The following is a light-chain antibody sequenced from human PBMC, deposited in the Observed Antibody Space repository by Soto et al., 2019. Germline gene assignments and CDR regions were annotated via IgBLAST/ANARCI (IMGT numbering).Light chain of an antibody. Sequence: EIVMTQSPATLSVSPGERATLSCRASQSVSSNLAWYQQKPGQAPRLLMYGASTRATGIPARFSGSGSGTVFTLTISSLQSADFAVYFCQQYNNWARTFGQGTKVDIK. CDR2: GAS. V-gene: IGKV3-15*01. CDR1: QSVSSN. J-gene: IGKJ1*01. CDR3: QQYNNWART.